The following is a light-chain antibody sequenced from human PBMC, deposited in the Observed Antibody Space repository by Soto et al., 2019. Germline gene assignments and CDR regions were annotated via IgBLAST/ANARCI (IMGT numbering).Light chain of an antibody. J-gene: IGKJ3*01. CDR2: GAS. V-gene: IGKV3-20*01. Sequence: EIVLTQSPGTLSLSPGERATLSCRASQSVSSSYLAWYQQKPGQAPRLLIHGASSRATGIPDRFSGSGSGTGFTLTISRLEPEDFAVYYCQQYGSPPLFTFGPGTKVDIK. CDR3: QQYGSPPLFT. CDR1: QSVSSSY.